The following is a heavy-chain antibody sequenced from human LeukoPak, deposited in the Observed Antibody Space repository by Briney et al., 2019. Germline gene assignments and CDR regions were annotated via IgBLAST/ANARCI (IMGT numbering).Heavy chain of an antibody. CDR3: AKAANEWELLAGYFDY. CDR1: GFTVSSNS. Sequence: GSLRLSCTVSGFTVSSNSMSWVRQAPGKGLEWVSFIYSDNTHYSDSVKGRFTISRDNSKNTLYLQMNSLRAEDTAVYYCAKAANEWELLAGYFDYWGQGTLVTVSS. CDR2: IYSDNT. J-gene: IGHJ4*02. V-gene: IGHV3-53*01. D-gene: IGHD1-26*01.